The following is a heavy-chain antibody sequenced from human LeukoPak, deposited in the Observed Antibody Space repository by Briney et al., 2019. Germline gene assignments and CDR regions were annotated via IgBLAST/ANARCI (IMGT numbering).Heavy chain of an antibody. J-gene: IGHJ4*02. CDR1: GFIFSNDV. CDR2: ITPSGDKA. V-gene: IGHV3-23*01. CDR3: ARSSGLYYGDYDY. D-gene: IGHD4-17*01. Sequence: PGGSLRLSCAASGFIFSNDVMDWVRQAPGKRLEWVSSITPSGDKAYYIDSVRGRFTMSRDNSKNTLYLQMNSLRAEDTATYYCARSSGLYYGDYDYWGQGTLVTVSS.